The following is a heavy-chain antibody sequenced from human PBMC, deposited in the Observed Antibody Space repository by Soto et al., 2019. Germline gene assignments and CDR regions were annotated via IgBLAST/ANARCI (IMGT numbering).Heavy chain of an antibody. CDR3: ARDEAAAGTRNTEYYFGY. Sequence: GASVKVSCKASGGTFSSYTISWVRQAPGQGLEWMGRIIPILGIANYAQKFQGRVTITADKSTSTAYMELSSLRSEDTAVYYCARDEAAAGTRNTEYYFGYWGHGTLVTVPS. D-gene: IGHD6-13*01. CDR1: GGTFSSYT. J-gene: IGHJ4*01. CDR2: IIPILGIA. V-gene: IGHV1-69*04.